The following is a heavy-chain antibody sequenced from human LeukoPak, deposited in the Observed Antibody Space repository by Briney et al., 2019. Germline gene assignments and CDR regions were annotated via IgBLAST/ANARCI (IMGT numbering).Heavy chain of an antibody. Sequence: SETLSLTYTVSVGSISSYYWSWIRQPPGKGLEWIGYIYYSGSTNYNASLKSRVTISVDTSKNQFSLKLSSVTAADTAVYYCAGGIAVAGIPSWGQGTLVTVSS. V-gene: IGHV4-59*01. CDR2: IYYSGST. CDR3: AGGIAVAGIPS. CDR1: VGSISSYY. J-gene: IGHJ5*02. D-gene: IGHD6-19*01.